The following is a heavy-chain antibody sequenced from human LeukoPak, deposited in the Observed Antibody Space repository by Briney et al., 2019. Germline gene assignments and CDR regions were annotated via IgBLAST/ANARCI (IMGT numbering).Heavy chain of an antibody. D-gene: IGHD3-3*01. J-gene: IGHJ6*02. V-gene: IGHV3-23*01. CDR3: AKKLPGLEWLYHYYGMDV. CDR2: ISGSGGST. CDR1: GFTFSSYA. Sequence: GASLRLSCAASGFTFSSYAMSWVRQAPGKGLEWASAISGSGGSTYYADSVKGRFTISRDNSKNTLYLQMNSLRAEDTAVYYCAKKLPGLEWLYHYYGMDVWGQGTTVTVSS.